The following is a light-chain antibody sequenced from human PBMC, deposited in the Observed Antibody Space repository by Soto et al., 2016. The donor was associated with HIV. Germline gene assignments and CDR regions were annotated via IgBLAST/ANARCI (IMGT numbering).Light chain of an antibody. CDR3: FSAADNNVV. J-gene: IGLJ3*02. Sequence: SYELIQPSSVSVSPGQTARITCSGYILTKKYVRWFQQKPGQAPILVVYKDRERPSGIPERFPGSSSGSTVTLTISGAQIEDEADYYCFSAADNNVVFGGGTKLAVL. CDR2: KDR. V-gene: IGLV3-27*01. CDR1: ILTKKY.